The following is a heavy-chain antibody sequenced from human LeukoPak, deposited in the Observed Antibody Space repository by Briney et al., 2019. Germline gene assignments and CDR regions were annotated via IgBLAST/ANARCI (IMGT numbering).Heavy chain of an antibody. CDR3: ARGRSSRYFDY. V-gene: IGHV3-48*04. CDR1: GFTSSSYS. CDR2: ISSSSSTI. D-gene: IGHD6-13*01. J-gene: IGHJ4*02. Sequence: GGSLRLSCAASGFTSSSYSMNWVRQAPGKGLEWVSYISSSSSTIYYADSVKGRFTISRDNAKNSLYLQMNSLRAEDTAVYYCARGRSSRYFDYWGQGTLVTVSS.